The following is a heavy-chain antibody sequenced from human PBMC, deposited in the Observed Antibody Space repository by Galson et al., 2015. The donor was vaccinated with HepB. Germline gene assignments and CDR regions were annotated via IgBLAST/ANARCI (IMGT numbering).Heavy chain of an antibody. CDR3: AREGYYYDSSGYQGRLYYFDY. CDR2: INPNSGGT. J-gene: IGHJ4*02. V-gene: IGHV1-2*04. Sequence: WMGWINPNSGGTNYAQKFQGWVTMTRDTSISTAYMELSRLRSDDTAVYYCAREGYYYDSSGYQGRLYYFDYWGQGTLVTVSS. D-gene: IGHD3-22*01.